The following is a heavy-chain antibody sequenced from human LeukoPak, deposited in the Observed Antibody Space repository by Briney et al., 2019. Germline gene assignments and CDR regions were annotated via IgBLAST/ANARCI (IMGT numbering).Heavy chain of an antibody. D-gene: IGHD1-26*01. CDR2: IIPIFGTA. CDR1: GGTFSSYA. V-gene: IGHV1-69*13. J-gene: IGHJ4*02. Sequence: EASVKVSCKASGGTFSSYAISWVRQAPGQGLEWMGGIIPIFGTANYAQKFQGRVTITADESTSTAYMELSSLRSEDTAVYYCARSEGATLDYFDYWGQGTLVTVSS. CDR3: ARSEGATLDYFDY.